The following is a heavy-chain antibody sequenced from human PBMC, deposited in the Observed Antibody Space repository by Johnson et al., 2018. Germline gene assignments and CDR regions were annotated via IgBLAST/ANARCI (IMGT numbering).Heavy chain of an antibody. Sequence: QVQLVQSGGGVVQPGRSLRLSCAASGFTFSSYGMHWVRQAPGKGLEWVAVISYDGSNKYYADSVKGRFTISRDNSKNTLYLQMNSLRAEDTAVYYCAGDGGYYYDSSGYYLAEYFQHWGQGTLVTVSS. CDR1: GFTFSSYG. J-gene: IGHJ1*01. CDR2: ISYDGSNK. CDR3: AGDGGYYYDSSGYYLAEYFQH. V-gene: IGHV3-30*03. D-gene: IGHD3-22*01.